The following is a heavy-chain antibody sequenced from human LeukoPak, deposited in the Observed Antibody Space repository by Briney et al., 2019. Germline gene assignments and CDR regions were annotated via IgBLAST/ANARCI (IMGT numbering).Heavy chain of an antibody. Sequence: GGSLRLSCAASGFTFSTSAMTWVRQAPGKGLEWVSGISGSGVTDYADSVKGRFTISRDNSKNTLYLQMNSLRAEDTAVYYCAKDLNWGERWGQGTLVTVSS. J-gene: IGHJ4*02. D-gene: IGHD7-27*01. V-gene: IGHV3-23*01. CDR3: AKDLNWGER. CDR2: ISGSGVT. CDR1: GFTFSTSA.